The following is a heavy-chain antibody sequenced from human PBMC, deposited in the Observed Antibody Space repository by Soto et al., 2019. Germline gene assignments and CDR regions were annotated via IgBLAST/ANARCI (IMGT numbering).Heavy chain of an antibody. V-gene: IGHV1-18*03. CDR1: GYTFTSYG. D-gene: IGHD3-3*01. CDR3: ARDYYDFWSGYYPSMDV. CDR2: ISAYNGNT. J-gene: IGHJ6*02. Sequence: QVQLVQSGAEVKKPGASVKVSCKASGYTFTSYGISWVRQAPGQGLEWMGWISAYNGNTNYAQKLQGRVTMTTDTSTSTAYMELRSLRSDDMAVYYCARDYYDFWSGYYPSMDVWGQGTTVTVSS.